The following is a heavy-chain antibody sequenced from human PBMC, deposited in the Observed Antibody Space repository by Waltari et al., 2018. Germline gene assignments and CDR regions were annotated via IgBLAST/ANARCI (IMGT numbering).Heavy chain of an antibody. CDR3: ARGRNLPGGY. CDR2: INPNSGGT. D-gene: IGHD3-10*01. CDR1: GYTFTGYY. J-gene: IGHJ4*02. V-gene: IGHV1-2*02. Sequence: QVQLVQSGAEVKKPGASVKVSCTASGYTFTGYYMHWVRQAPGQGLEWMGWINPNSGGTNNAQKFQGRVTMTRDTSISTAYMELSRLRSDDTAVYYCARGRNLPGGYWGQGTLVTVSS.